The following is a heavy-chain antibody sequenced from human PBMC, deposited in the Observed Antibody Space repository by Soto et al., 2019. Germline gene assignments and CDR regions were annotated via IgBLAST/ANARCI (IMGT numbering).Heavy chain of an antibody. Sequence: ASVKVSCRASGYTFTSYYVHWVRQAPGQRLEWMGWINAGNGNTKYSQKFQGRVTSTRDTSASTAYMELSSLRSEDTAVYYCARGLPIVADYWGQGTLVTVSS. V-gene: IGHV1-3*01. D-gene: IGHD3-22*01. CDR1: GYTFTSYY. CDR3: ARGLPIVADY. J-gene: IGHJ4*02. CDR2: INAGNGNT.